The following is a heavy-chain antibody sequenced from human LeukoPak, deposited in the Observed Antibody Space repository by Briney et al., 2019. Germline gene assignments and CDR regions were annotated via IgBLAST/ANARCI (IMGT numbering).Heavy chain of an antibody. CDR1: GGSISSGDYY. Sequence: SGTLSLTCTVSGGSISSGDYYWSWIRQPPGKGLMWLGYIYYSGSTYYNPSLKSRVTISVDTSKNQFSLKLSSVTAADTAVYYCASLPAAQYTHAFDIWGQGTMVTVSS. J-gene: IGHJ3*02. CDR2: IYYSGST. V-gene: IGHV4-30-4*08. D-gene: IGHD2-2*01. CDR3: ASLPAAQYTHAFDI.